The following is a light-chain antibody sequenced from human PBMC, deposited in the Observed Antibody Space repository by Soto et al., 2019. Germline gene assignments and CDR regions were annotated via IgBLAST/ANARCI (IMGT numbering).Light chain of an antibody. J-gene: IGLJ1*01. V-gene: IGLV2-23*02. Sequence: QSVLTQPASVSGSPGQSITISCTGTSSNVGSYNLVSWYQQHPGKAPKLMIYEVSKRPSGVSNRFSGSKSGNTASLTISGLQAEDEADYYWCSDANGGTYVFGTGTKLTVL. CDR1: SSNVGSYNL. CDR3: CSDANGGTYV. CDR2: EVS.